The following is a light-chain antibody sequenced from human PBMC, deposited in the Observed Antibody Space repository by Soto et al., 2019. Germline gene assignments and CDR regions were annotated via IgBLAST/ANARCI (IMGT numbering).Light chain of an antibody. Sequence: QSALTQPASVSGSPGQSITISCTGTSSDVGSYNLVSWYQQHPGKAPKLMIYEVSKRPSGVSNRFSGSKSGNTASLTISGLQPEDEADYYCCSYAGSSTVGVFGGGTKLTVL. CDR3: CSYAGSSTVGV. J-gene: IGLJ2*01. CDR1: SSDVGSYNL. V-gene: IGLV2-23*02. CDR2: EVS.